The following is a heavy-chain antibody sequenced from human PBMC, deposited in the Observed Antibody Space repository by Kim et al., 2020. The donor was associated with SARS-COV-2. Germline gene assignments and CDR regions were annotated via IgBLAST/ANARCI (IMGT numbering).Heavy chain of an antibody. CDR2: VSWNSGSI. J-gene: IGHJ6*02. CDR3: AKGYDSFYGFDD. Sequence: GGSLRLSCAASGFIFGDYGMYWVRQTPGKGLEWVAGVSWNSGSIGYADSVKGRFTISRDNAKSSVYLQINSVRPEDTASYYCAKGYDSFYGFDDWGQGTT. V-gene: IGHV3-9*01. D-gene: IGHD3-22*01. CDR1: GFIFGDYG.